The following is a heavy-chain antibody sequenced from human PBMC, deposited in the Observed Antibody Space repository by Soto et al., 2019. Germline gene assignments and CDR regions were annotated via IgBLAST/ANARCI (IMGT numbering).Heavy chain of an antibody. V-gene: IGHV4-39*01. D-gene: IGHD6-13*01. CDR2: IYYSGST. CDR1: GGSISSDSYY. Sequence: ETLSLTCTVSGGSISSDSYYWGWIRQPPGKGLEWIGSIYYSGSTYYNPSLKSRVTISVDTSKNQFSLKLSSVTAADTAVYYCARVGIAAAATWFDPWGQGTLVTVSS. J-gene: IGHJ5*02. CDR3: ARVGIAAAATWFDP.